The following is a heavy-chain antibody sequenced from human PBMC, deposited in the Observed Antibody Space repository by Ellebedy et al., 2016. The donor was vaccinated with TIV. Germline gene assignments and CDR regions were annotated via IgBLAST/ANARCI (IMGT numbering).Heavy chain of an antibody. CDR3: ARGLFRGVIHHAFDI. V-gene: IGHV3-23*01. CDR2: ISGSGGNT. D-gene: IGHD3-10*01. Sequence: PGGSLRLSCAASGLTFSSNAMSWVPQAPGKGLEWVSAISGSGGNTFYADSVKGRFTISRDNSKITLYLQINSLRAEDTAVYYCARGLFRGVIHHAFDIWGQGTMVTVSS. CDR1: GLTFSSNA. J-gene: IGHJ3*02.